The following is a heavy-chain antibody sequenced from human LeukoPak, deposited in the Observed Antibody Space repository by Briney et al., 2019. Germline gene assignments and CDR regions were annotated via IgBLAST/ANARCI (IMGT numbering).Heavy chain of an antibody. D-gene: IGHD6-6*01. CDR1: GFIFSSYE. Sequence: PGGSLRLSCAASGFIFSSYEMNWVRQAPGKGLEWVSSISSSSSYIYYADSVKGRFTISRDNAKNTLYLQMNSLRAEDTAVYHCAKSDRRIPVRPGHFYFDSWGQGALVSVSS. J-gene: IGHJ4*02. CDR2: ISSSSSYI. V-gene: IGHV3-21*04. CDR3: AKSDRRIPVRPGHFYFDS.